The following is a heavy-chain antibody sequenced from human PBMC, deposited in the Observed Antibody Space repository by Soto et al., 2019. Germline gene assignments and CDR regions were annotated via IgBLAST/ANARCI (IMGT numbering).Heavy chain of an antibody. Sequence: GGSLRLSCAASGFTFSSYGMHWVRQAPGKGLEWVAVIWYDGSNKYYADSVKGRFTISRDNSKNTLYLQMNSLRAEDTAVYYCASEAGFGIAAAGFDYWGQGTLVTVS. J-gene: IGHJ4*02. CDR1: GFTFSSYG. V-gene: IGHV3-33*01. D-gene: IGHD6-13*01. CDR2: IWYDGSNK. CDR3: ASEAGFGIAAAGFDY.